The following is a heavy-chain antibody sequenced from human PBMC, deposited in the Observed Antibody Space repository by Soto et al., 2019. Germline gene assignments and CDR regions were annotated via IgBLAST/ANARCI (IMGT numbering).Heavy chain of an antibody. V-gene: IGHV4-34*01. CDR2: INHSGST. Sequence: SETLSLTCAVYGGSFSGYYWSWIRQPPGKGLEWIGEINHSGSTNYNPSLKSRVTISVDTSKNQFSLKLSSVTAADTAVYYCARGMRIAVAAIDYWGQGTLVTVSS. CDR1: GGSFSGYY. D-gene: IGHD6-19*01. J-gene: IGHJ4*02. CDR3: ARGMRIAVAAIDY.